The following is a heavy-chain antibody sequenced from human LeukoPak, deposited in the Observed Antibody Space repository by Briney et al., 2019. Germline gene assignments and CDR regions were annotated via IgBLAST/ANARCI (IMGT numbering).Heavy chain of an antibody. CDR2: INHSGST. J-gene: IGHJ5*02. Sequence: SETLSLTCAVYGGSFSGYYWSWIRQPPGKGLGWIGEINHSGSTNYNPSLKSRVTISIDTSKNQFSLKLSSVTAADTAVYYCARLRPRMITFGEVIGWFDPWGQGTLVTVSS. CDR1: GGSFSGYY. D-gene: IGHD3-16*01. CDR3: ARLRPRMITFGEVIGWFDP. V-gene: IGHV4-34*01.